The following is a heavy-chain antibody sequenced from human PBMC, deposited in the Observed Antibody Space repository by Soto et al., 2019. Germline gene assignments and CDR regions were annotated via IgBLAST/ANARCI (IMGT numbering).Heavy chain of an antibody. D-gene: IGHD2-2*02. CDR3: ARVPPRVVPAAILDYSNGAGDWFDY. J-gene: IGHJ5*01. CDR1: GYCLVNYG. V-gene: IGHV1-18*04. Sequence: EGSCKSSGYCLVNYGISWVRQAPGQVLECMGWISGYNGNTNYAQTVQGRVTMTTDTSTNTAYMELSRLRSDDTAVYYCARVPPRVVPAAILDYSNGAGDWFDYWRQGTLVTVSS. CDR2: ISGYNGNT.